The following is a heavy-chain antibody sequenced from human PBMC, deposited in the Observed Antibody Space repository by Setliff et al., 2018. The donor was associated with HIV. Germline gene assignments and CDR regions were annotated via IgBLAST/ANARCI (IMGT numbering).Heavy chain of an antibody. J-gene: IGHJ5*01. D-gene: IGHD2-2*01. V-gene: IGHV4-61*09. Sequence: SETLSLTCTVSGDSISSGSYYWTWIRQSAGKGLEWIGHIYSTDTTNYNPSLENRVTISVDTSKNQFSLKLRSVTAADTAVYYCARDRGYCDNISCQEWFDSWGQGTPVTVSS. CDR1: GDSISSGSYY. CDR3: ARDRGYCDNISCQEWFDS. CDR2: IYSTDTT.